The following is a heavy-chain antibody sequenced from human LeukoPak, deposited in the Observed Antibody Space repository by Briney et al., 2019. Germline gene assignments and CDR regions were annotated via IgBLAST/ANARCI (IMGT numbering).Heavy chain of an antibody. CDR2: INPSGGGT. CDR1: GYTFTNYY. J-gene: IGHJ4*02. CDR3: TRASYSNHGIEY. D-gene: IGHD4-11*01. Sequence: ASVKVSCKASGYTFTNYYMHWARQAPGQGLEWMGIINPSGGGTSYAQKFQGRVTATRDTSTSTVYMELSSLRSEDTAVYYCTRASYSNHGIEYWGQGTLVTVSS. V-gene: IGHV1-46*01.